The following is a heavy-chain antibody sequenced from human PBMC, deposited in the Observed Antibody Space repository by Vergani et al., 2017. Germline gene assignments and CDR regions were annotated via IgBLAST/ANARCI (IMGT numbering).Heavy chain of an antibody. Sequence: EVQLVESGGGLVQPGGSLRLSCAASGFTFSSYSMNWVRQAPGKGLEWVSYISRSSSTIYYADSVKGRFTISRDNAKNSLYLQMNSLRAEDTAVYYCASSDIVVVPAAGAFDIWGQGTMVTVSS. CDR1: GFTFSSYS. V-gene: IGHV3-48*01. J-gene: IGHJ3*02. CDR3: ASSDIVVVPAAGAFDI. D-gene: IGHD2-2*01. CDR2: ISRSSSTI.